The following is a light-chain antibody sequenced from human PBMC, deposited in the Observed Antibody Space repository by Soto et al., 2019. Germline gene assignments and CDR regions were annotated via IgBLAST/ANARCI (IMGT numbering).Light chain of an antibody. CDR1: QSISSY. CDR3: QQSYSTPRT. CDR2: AAS. Sequence: DIQMTQSPSSLSASVGDRVTITCRASQSISSYLNWYQQKPGKAPTLLIYAASSLQSGVPSRFSGSGSGTDFTLTISSLQPEDFATDYCQQSYSTPRTFGQGTKLEIK. J-gene: IGKJ2*01. V-gene: IGKV1-39*01.